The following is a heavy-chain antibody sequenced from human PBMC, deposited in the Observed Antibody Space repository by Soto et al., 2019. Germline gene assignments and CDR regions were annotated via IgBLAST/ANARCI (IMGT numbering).Heavy chain of an antibody. J-gene: IGHJ6*02. Sequence: QVQLVQSGAELKNPGASVKVSCKASGYTFTRYGIGWARQAPGQGLEWMGWINTYNGTTNYAQNVQGRVTLTTDTSTSTAYMELRSLRSNDTAIYYCAMVDVYVTPSPQDVWGQGTTVIVSS. CDR3: AMVDVYVTPSPQDV. D-gene: IGHD3-16*01. V-gene: IGHV1-18*01. CDR2: INTYNGTT. CDR1: GYTFTRYG.